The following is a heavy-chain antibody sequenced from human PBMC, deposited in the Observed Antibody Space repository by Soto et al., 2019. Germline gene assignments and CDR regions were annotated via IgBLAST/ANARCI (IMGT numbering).Heavy chain of an antibody. CDR1: GGSFSGYY. D-gene: IGHD6-13*01. CDR2: INHSGST. Sequence: QVQLQQWGAGLLKPSETLSLTCAVYGGSFSGYYWSWIRQPPGKGLEWIGEINHSGSTNYNPSLKSRVTISVDTSKNQFSLKLSSVTAADTAVYYCARVYPGTLAAAGRGIFDYWGQGTLVTVSS. CDR3: ARVYPGTLAAAGRGIFDY. J-gene: IGHJ4*02. V-gene: IGHV4-34*01.